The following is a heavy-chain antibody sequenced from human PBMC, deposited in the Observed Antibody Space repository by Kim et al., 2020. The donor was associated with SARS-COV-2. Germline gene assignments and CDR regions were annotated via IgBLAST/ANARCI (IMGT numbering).Heavy chain of an antibody. Sequence: YNPSLKGRINILIDTSNNTLSLRLRAVTAADTAVYYCARDHVDQYVGMDVWGQGTTVTVSS. V-gene: IGHV4-30-2*05. D-gene: IGHD2-2*01. J-gene: IGHJ6*02. CDR3: ARDHVDQYVGMDV.